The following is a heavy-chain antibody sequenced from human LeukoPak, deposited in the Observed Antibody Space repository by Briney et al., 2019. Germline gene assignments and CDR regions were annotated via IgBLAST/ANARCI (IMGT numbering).Heavy chain of an antibody. CDR2: IWFDGKNDQ. D-gene: IGHD2-2*01. CDR1: GFTFSRYG. Sequence: GGSLRLSCAVSGFTFSRYGMHWIRQAPGKGMEWVAFIWFDGKNDQEYAESVKGRFTLSRDNSKNTLYLQMNSLRTEDTAMYYCAKDRCSSSTCREAFEIWGQGTWVTVSS. J-gene: IGHJ3*02. CDR3: AKDRCSSSTCREAFEI. V-gene: IGHV3-30*02.